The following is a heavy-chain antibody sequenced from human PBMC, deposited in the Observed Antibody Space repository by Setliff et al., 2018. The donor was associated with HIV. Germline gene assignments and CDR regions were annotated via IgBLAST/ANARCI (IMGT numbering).Heavy chain of an antibody. Sequence: GGSLRLSCTASGFTFGDYAMSWVRQAPGKGLKWVGFIRSKAYGGTTEYAASVKGRFTISRDDSKSIAYLQMNSLKTEDTAVYYCTRGGYNWNPNWFDPWGQGTLVTVSS. D-gene: IGHD1-20*01. V-gene: IGHV3-49*04. CDR2: IRSKAYGGTT. CDR1: GFTFGDYA. J-gene: IGHJ5*02. CDR3: TRGGYNWNPNWFDP.